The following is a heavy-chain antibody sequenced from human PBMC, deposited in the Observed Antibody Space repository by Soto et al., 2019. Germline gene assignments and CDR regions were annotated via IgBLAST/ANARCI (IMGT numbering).Heavy chain of an antibody. V-gene: IGHV1-69*04. CDR2: IIPILGIA. CDR1: GGTFSSYT. D-gene: IGHD2-15*01. Sequence: SVKVSCKASGGTFSSYTISWVRQAPGQGLEWMGRIIPILGIANYAQKFQGRVTITADKSTSTAYMELSSLRSEDTAVYYCARDRPYCSGGSCYGWFDPWGQGTLVTVSS. CDR3: ARDRPYCSGGSCYGWFDP. J-gene: IGHJ5*02.